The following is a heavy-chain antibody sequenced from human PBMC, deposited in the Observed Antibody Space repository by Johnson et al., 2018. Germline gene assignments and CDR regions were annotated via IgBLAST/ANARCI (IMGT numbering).Heavy chain of an antibody. V-gene: IGHV3-30-3*01. J-gene: IGHJ3*02. CDR2: ISYDGSNK. CDR3: AKVALRYFDWLHAAFDI. Sequence: QEQLVQSGGGVVEPGRSLRLSCAASGFTFSSYAMHWVRQAPGKGLEWVAVISYDGSNKYYADSVKGRFTISRDNSKNTLYLKMNSLRAEDTAVYYCAKVALRYFDWLHAAFDIWGQGTMVTVSS. CDR1: GFTFSSYA. D-gene: IGHD3-9*01.